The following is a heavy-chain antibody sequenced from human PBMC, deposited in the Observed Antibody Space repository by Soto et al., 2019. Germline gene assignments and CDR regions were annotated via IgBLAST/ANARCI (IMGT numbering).Heavy chain of an antibody. CDR2: IYTSGST. CDR3: ATDCDFRVVVTAAGTYYYYGMDV. J-gene: IGHJ6*02. D-gene: IGHD2-15*01. V-gene: IGHV4-4*07. CDR1: GGSISSYY. Sequence: SETLSLTCTASGGSISSYYWSWVRRPAGKGLEWVGRIYTSGSTNYNPSLKSRVTMSVDMSTNQFSLKLSSVTAADTAVYYCATDCDFRVVVTAAGTYYYYGMDVWGQGTMVTVSS.